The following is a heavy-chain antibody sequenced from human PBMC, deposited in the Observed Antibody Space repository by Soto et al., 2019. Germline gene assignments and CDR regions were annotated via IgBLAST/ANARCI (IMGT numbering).Heavy chain of an antibody. J-gene: IGHJ4*02. V-gene: IGHV3-33*01. CDR2: LWTNGITR. CDR3: ARDLWYWSLLNDH. Sequence: PGGSLRPSCSASGFSVSRYGMRWIRQAPGKGLEWVAGLWTNGITRSYADSGKGRFTISRDTSENMVYLQMNSLGAEDTGVYYCARDLWYWSLLNDHWGQGNLVNVPS. CDR1: GFSVSRYG. D-gene: IGHD2-8*02.